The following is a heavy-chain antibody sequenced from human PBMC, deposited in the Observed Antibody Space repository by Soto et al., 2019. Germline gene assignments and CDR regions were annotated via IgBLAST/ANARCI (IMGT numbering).Heavy chain of an antibody. CDR1: VFTFTISA. D-gene: IGHD7-27*01. J-gene: IGHJ4*02. V-gene: IGHV3-23*01. CDR3: AKEVSLGSTVDLGY. Sequence: WWSLRLSCSASVFTFTISAMSWFRQSPGKGLEWVSTISGSGGSTYYADAVKGRFTISRDNSMGTLYLQMKSLRVEDTAIYYCAKEVSLGSTVDLGYWGQGTLVTVSS. CDR2: ISGSGGST.